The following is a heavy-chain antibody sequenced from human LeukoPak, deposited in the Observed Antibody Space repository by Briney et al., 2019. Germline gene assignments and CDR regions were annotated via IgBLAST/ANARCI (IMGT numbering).Heavy chain of an antibody. CDR3: ARDLDYYDSSGSIDDY. D-gene: IGHD3-22*01. V-gene: IGHV1-46*01. Sequence: ASVKVSCKASGYTFTSYYMHWVRQAPGQGLEWMGIINPSGGSTSYAQKFQGRVTMTRDTSTSTVYMELSSLRSEDTAVYYCARDLDYYDSSGSIDDYWGQGTLVTVSS. CDR1: GYTFTSYY. CDR2: INPSGGST. J-gene: IGHJ4*02.